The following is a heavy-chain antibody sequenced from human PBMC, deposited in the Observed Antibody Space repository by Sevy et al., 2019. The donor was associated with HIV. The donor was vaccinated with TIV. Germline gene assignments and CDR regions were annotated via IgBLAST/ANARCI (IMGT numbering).Heavy chain of an antibody. V-gene: IGHV3-11*06. CDR1: GFTFSDYY. Sequence: LSLTCAASGFTFSDYYMSWIRQAPGKGPEWVSYINNSSRFINYVDSVKGRFTISRDNTKNSLYLQMNSLRAGDTAVYYCARGKVLFDYWGQGTLVTVSS. CDR2: INNSSRFI. CDR3: ARGKVLFDY. J-gene: IGHJ4*02.